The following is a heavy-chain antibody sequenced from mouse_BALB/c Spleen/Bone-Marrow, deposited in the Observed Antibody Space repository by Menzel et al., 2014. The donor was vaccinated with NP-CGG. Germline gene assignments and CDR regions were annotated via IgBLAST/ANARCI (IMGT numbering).Heavy chain of an antibody. D-gene: IGHD2-1*01. Sequence: EVMLVESGGGLVQPKGSLKLSCAAYGFTFNTYAMNWVRQAPGKGLEWVARIRSKSNNYATYYADSVKDRFTISRDDSQNMLYLQMNNLKTEDTAMYYCVRHGYFGNYYYALDYWGQGTSVTVSS. CDR3: VRHGYFGNYYYALDY. CDR2: IRSKSNNYAT. J-gene: IGHJ4*01. V-gene: IGHV10-1*02. CDR1: GFTFNTYA.